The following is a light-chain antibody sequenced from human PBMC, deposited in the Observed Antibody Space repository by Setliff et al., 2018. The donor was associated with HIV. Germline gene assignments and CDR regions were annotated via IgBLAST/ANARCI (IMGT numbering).Light chain of an antibody. Sequence: QPVVTQEPSLTVSPGGTVTLTCASSTGAVTSGYYPNWFQQKPGQAPRALIYSTSNTHSWTPARFSGSLLGGKAALTLSGVQPEDEAEYYCLLYYGGAVVFGGGTKVTVL. V-gene: IGLV7-43*01. J-gene: IGLJ2*01. CDR2: STS. CDR1: TGAVTSGYY. CDR3: LLYYGGAVV.